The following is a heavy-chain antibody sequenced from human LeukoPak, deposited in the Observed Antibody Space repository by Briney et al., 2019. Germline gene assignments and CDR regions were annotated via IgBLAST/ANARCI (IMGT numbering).Heavy chain of an antibody. D-gene: IGHD3-22*01. V-gene: IGHV4-4*02. CDR1: GFTFRSYAM. CDR2: MYLSGTT. Sequence: GSLRLSCAASGFTFRSYAMSWVRQPPGKGLEWIGEMYLSGTTHSNPSVKSRVTISIDKSKNQFFLNLSSVTAADTAVYYCAGLVGRYSSGLYYYYFDYWGQGTLVTVSS. J-gene: IGHJ4*02. CDR3: AGLVGRYSSGLYYYYFDY.